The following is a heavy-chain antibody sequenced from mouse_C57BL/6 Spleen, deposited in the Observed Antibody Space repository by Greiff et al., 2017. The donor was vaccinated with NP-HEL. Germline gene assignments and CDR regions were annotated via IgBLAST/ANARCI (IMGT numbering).Heavy chain of an antibody. D-gene: IGHD2-5*01. J-gene: IGHJ2*01. CDR1: GYAFSSSW. V-gene: IGHV1-82*01. Sequence: QIQLQQSGPELVKPGASVKISCKASGYAFSSSWMNWVKQRPGKGLEWIGRIYPGDGDTNYNGKFKGKGTLTADKSSSTAYMQLRSLTSEDSAVYFCATYYSNYEDYFDYWGQGTTLTVSS. CDR3: ATYYSNYEDYFDY. CDR2: IYPGDGDT.